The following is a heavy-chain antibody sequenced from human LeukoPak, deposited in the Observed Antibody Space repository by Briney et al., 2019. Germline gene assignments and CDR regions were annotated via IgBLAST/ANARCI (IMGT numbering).Heavy chain of an antibody. Sequence: GGSLRLSCAASGFTFSSYSMNWVRQAPGKGLEWVSSISSSSSYIYYADSVKGRFTISRDNAKNSLYLQMNSLRAEDTAVYYCARDSRRDFWSTRSFDYWGQGTPVTVSS. V-gene: IGHV3-21*01. J-gene: IGHJ4*02. CDR1: GFTFSSYS. CDR3: ARDSRRDFWSTRSFDY. D-gene: IGHD3-3*01. CDR2: ISSSSSYI.